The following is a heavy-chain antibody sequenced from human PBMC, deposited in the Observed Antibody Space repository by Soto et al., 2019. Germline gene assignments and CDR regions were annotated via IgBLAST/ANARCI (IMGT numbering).Heavy chain of an antibody. J-gene: IGHJ5*02. Sequence: GGSLRLSCAASGLTVGSNYMSWVRQAQGKGLEWVSVIYSGGSTYYADSVKGRFTISRDNAKNSLYLQMNSLRAEDTAVYYCARGYCSGGSSGGAPSWFDPWGQGTLVTVSS. D-gene: IGHD2-15*01. V-gene: IGHV3-53*01. CDR3: ARGYCSGGSSGGAPSWFDP. CDR2: IYSGGST. CDR1: GLTVGSNY.